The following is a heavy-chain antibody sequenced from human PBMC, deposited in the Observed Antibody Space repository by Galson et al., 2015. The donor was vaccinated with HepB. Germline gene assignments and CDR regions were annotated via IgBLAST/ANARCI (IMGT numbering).Heavy chain of an antibody. Sequence: SLRLSCAASGLTFNTYTVTWVRQALGKGLEWFSCISTSDDSVYYADSVKGRFSISIDNSKSSVYLQMSSLRVEDTAVYFCASGHGGISATWGQGTLVTVAS. J-gene: IGHJ5*02. D-gene: IGHD4-23*01. V-gene: IGHV3-48*04. CDR1: GLTFNTYT. CDR2: ISTSDDSV. CDR3: ASGHGGISAT.